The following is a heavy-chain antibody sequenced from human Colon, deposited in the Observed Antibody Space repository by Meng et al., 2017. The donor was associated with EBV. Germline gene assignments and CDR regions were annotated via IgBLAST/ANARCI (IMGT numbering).Heavy chain of an antibody. CDR3: VRVRGDFDY. CDR1: GDSVSDTNHF. J-gene: IGHJ4*02. D-gene: IGHD3-16*01. V-gene: IGHV4-39*07. CDR2: INSNWNT. Sequence: QLQRQESGPGLVKPSETLSLTCIVSGDSVSDTNHFWGWVRQAPGKGLEWVGSINSNWNTYSNPSLTSRVTMSLDTSKNQFSLKLSSVTAADTAVYYCVRVRGDFDYWGQGTLVTVFS.